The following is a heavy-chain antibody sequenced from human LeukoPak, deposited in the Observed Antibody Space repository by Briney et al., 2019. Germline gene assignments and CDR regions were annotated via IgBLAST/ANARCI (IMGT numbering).Heavy chain of an antibody. CDR3: ARGRQQWLMLFDP. CDR1: GFTFSSYS. CDR2: IISSSSTI. J-gene: IGHJ5*02. Sequence: PGGSLRLFCAASGFTFSSYSMNWVRQAPGKGLKWVSYIISSSSTIYYADSVRGRFTISRDNAKNSLYLQMNSLRAEDTAVYYCARGRQQWLMLFDPWGQGTLVTVSS. V-gene: IGHV3-48*04. D-gene: IGHD6-19*01.